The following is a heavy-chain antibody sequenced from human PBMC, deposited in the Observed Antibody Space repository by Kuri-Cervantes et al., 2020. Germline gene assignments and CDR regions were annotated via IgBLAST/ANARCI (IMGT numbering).Heavy chain of an antibody. V-gene: IGHV3-11*04. Sequence: GESLKISCAASGFTFSDYYMSWIRQAPGKGLEWVSYISSSGSTIYYADSVKGRFTISRDNSKNTLYLQMNSLRAEDTAVYYCARDRNIVLMVYALDYWGQGTLVTVSS. CDR1: GFTFSDYY. CDR3: ARDRNIVLMVYALDY. CDR2: ISSSGSTI. D-gene: IGHD2-8*01. J-gene: IGHJ4*02.